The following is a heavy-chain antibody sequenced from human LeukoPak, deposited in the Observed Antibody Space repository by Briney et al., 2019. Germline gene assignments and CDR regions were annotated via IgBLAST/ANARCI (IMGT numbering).Heavy chain of an antibody. V-gene: IGHV1-2*04. D-gene: IGHD6-25*01. CDR2: INPNSCGT. J-gene: IGHJ4*02. CDR1: GYTFTRYY. CDR3: ARVVSCSDLDLDY. Sequence: SVKVSCKASGYTFTRYYMHWVRQAPGQGLEWMGWINPNSCGTNYAQKFQGCVTMTRDTSISTAYMELSRLRSDDTAVYYCARVVSCSDLDLDYWGQGTLVTVSS.